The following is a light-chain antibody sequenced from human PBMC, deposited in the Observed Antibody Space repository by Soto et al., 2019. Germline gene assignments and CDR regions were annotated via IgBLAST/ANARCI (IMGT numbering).Light chain of an antibody. CDR2: SNN. V-gene: IGLV1-44*01. J-gene: IGLJ2*01. Sequence: QAVVTQPPSASGTPGQRVTISCSGSSSNIGSNSVNWYQQLPGTAPKLLIYSNNQRPSGVPDRFSGSKSGTSASLAISVLQSEDEADYYCAAWDASLTGVVFGGGTKLTVL. CDR1: SSNIGSNS. CDR3: AAWDASLTGVV.